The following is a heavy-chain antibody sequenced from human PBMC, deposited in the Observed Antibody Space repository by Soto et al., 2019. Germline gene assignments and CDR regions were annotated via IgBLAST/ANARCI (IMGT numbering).Heavy chain of an antibody. CDR3: ARSGYSYGDFDY. J-gene: IGHJ4*02. CDR2: INAGNGNT. V-gene: IGHV1-3*01. D-gene: IGHD5-18*01. CDR1: GYTFTSYA. Sequence: QVQLVQSGAEVKKPGASVKVACKASGYTFTSYAMHWVRQAPGQKLEWMGWINAGNGNTKYSQKFQGRVTITRDTSASTAYMELSSLRSEDTAVYYCARSGYSYGDFDYWGQGTLVTVSS.